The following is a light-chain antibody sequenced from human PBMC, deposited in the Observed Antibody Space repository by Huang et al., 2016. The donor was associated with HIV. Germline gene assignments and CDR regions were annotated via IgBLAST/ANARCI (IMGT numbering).Light chain of an antibody. V-gene: IGKV3-20*01. Sequence: EVVLTQSPGILSLSAGERASLSCRASRNLTNSQLAWYQQKVGQPPRLLDFGASTRVSGVPERFTGGVSGRDFTLSISGLEPDDFATYYCQQYDTFSFGQGTRLE. CDR3: QQYDTFS. J-gene: IGKJ2*01. CDR2: GAS. CDR1: RNLTNSQ.